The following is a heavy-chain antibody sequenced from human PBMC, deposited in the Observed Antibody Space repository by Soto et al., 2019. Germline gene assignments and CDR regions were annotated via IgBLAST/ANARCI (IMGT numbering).Heavy chain of an antibody. J-gene: IGHJ4*02. Sequence: GGSLRLSCAASGFTFSSYAMHWIRQAPGKGLEWVAVISYDGSNKYYADSVKGRFTISRDNSKNTLYLQMNSLIAEDTAVYYCSRDLEDGSWSYFDYWGQGTLVTVSS. CDR2: ISYDGSNK. V-gene: IGHV3-30-3*01. CDR3: SRDLEDGSWSYFDY. D-gene: IGHD3-10*01. CDR1: GFTFSSYA.